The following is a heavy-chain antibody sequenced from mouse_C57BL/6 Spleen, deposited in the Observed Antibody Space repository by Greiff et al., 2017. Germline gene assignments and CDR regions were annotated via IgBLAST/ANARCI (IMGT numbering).Heavy chain of an antibody. CDR3: AVKYGDYYAMDY. CDR2: IDPSDSYT. CDR1: GYTFTSYW. D-gene: IGHD1-1*01. Sequence: VQLQQPGAELVKPGASVKLSCKASGYTFTSYWMQWVKQRPGQGLEWIGEIDPSDSYTNYNQKFKGKATLTVDTSSSTAYMQLRSLTSEDSAVYYCAVKYGDYYAMDYWGQGTSVTVSS. J-gene: IGHJ4*01. V-gene: IGHV1-50*01.